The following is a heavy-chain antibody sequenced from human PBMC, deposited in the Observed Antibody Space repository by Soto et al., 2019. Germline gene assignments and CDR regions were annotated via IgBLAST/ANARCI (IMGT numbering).Heavy chain of an antibody. CDR2: IVPIVDTS. Sequence: QVQLVQSGAEVRQPASSVKVSCKTCGGTFSSYAISWVRQAPGQGLEWMGGIVPIVDTSTYAQKFQGRVKITADESTSTVYMELSSLRSDDTAVYYCVRVVAIPGYPDNWGQGTLVTVSS. CDR3: VRVVAIPGYPDN. CDR1: GGTFSSYA. D-gene: IGHD5-12*01. J-gene: IGHJ4*02. V-gene: IGHV1-69*12.